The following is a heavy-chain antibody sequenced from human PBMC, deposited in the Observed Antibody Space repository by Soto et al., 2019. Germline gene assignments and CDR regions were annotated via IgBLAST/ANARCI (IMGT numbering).Heavy chain of an antibody. J-gene: IGHJ5*02. D-gene: IGHD6-6*01. CDR3: ARDQEYSTSGLYWFDL. CDR2: ISAYNGDT. CDR1: GYTFTSFG. V-gene: IGHV1-18*04. Sequence: ASVKVSWKASGYTFTSFGITWVRQAPGQDLEWVCWISAYNGDTNYAPRLQGRVTMTTDTSTTTVYMELKNLKSDDTAVYYCARDQEYSTSGLYWFDLWGQGTLDTVSS.